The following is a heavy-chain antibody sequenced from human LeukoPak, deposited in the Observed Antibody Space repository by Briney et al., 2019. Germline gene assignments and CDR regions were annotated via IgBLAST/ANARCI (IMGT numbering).Heavy chain of an antibody. CDR1: GYGFANYW. CDR2: VNRGDSDA. Sequence: GESLQISCKGSGYGFANYWIAWVRQMPGTGLEWMGSVNRGDSDARYSSYFQGQVTISADKSVSTASLQWSSLKASHTAMYYCTRHYSGSYHSSLEYWGQGTLVTVSS. D-gene: IGHD1-26*01. J-gene: IGHJ4*02. V-gene: IGHV5-51*01. CDR3: TRHYSGSYHSSLEY.